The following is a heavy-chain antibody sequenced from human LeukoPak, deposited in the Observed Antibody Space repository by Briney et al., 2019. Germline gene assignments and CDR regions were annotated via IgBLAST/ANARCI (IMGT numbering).Heavy chain of an antibody. D-gene: IGHD1-14*01. CDR1: GFSLSNYG. CDR2: LLYDGNTR. J-gene: IGHJ6*03. CDR3: AGDHRPEIQYYYMDV. V-gene: IGHV3-33*01. Sequence: GGSLRLSCAASGFSLSNYGMHWVRQAPGKGLEWVAALLYDGNTRHYSDSVRGRFTISRDISKNTFYLQMNSLTAEDTAVYYCAGDHRPEIQYYYMDVWGKGTTVAVSS.